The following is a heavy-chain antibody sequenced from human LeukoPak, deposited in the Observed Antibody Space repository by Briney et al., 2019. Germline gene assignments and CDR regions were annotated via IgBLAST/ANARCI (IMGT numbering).Heavy chain of an antibody. CDR3: ARALTRVGAILAFDY. CDR1: GFTFSSYD. V-gene: IGHV3-13*04. Sequence: PGESLRLSCAASGFTFSSYDMHWVRQATGEGLEWVSAIGTAGDTYYPGSVKGRFTISRENAKNSLSLQMNSLRAGDTAVYYCARALTRVGAILAFDYWGQGTLVTVS. D-gene: IGHD1-26*01. J-gene: IGHJ4*02. CDR2: IGTAGDT.